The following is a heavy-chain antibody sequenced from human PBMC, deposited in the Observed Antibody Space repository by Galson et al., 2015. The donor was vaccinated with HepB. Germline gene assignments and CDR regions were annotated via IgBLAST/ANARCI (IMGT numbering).Heavy chain of an antibody. CDR1: GFSFNTHN. Sequence: SLRLSCAASGFSFNTHNIHWVRQAPGKGLEWVALISYDGRNTYYADSVKGRLTISRDNSKNTVYLQMNGLRPEDTAVYYSAKVLQEYWSYYGLDVWGQGTTVTVSS. J-gene: IGHJ6*02. CDR3: AKVLQEYWSYYGLDV. D-gene: IGHD3-3*01. CDR2: ISYDGRNT. V-gene: IGHV3-30*04.